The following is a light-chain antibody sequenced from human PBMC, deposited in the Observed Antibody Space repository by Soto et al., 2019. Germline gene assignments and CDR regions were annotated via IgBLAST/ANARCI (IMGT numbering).Light chain of an antibody. CDR1: ELPKKY. CDR2: KGT. CDR3: QSADSSGTFYV. Sequence: ELTQPPSVSVSPAQTARITCSGDELPKKYVYWYQLKPGQAPVLLIYKGTERPSGIPERFSGSTSGTTVALSISGVQAEDEADYYCQSADSSGTFYVFGPGTKVTVL. J-gene: IGLJ1*01. V-gene: IGLV3-25*02.